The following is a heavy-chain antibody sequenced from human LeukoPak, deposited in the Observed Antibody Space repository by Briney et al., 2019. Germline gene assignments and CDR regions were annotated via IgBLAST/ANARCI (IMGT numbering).Heavy chain of an antibody. CDR1: GSTFSSYS. CDR3: AKGPRGYSYGEHFDY. D-gene: IGHD5-18*01. CDR2: ISSSSSTI. J-gene: IGHJ4*02. Sequence: GGSLRLSCAASGSTFSSYSMNWVRQAPGKGLEWVSYISSSSSTIYYADSVKGRFTISRDNAKNSLSLQMNSLRVEDTAVYYCAKGPRGYSYGEHFDYWGQGTLVTVSS. V-gene: IGHV3-48*04.